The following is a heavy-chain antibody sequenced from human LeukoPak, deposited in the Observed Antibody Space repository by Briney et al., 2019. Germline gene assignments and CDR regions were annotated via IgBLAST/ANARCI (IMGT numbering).Heavy chain of an antibody. CDR1: GITFTKED. D-gene: IGHD2-15*01. CDR3: TKEFCGSRAACAGGSYYDF. CDR2: IGVTGDT. V-gene: IGHV3-13*01. Sequence: GRSLRLSCTAPGITFTKEDFDWVSQAPGQGLKWDAAIGVTGDTYYADSVKGRFTISREDAANSLYLQMRSLGAGDTALYYCTKEFCGSRAACAGGSYYDFWGRGALVTVSS. J-gene: IGHJ2*01.